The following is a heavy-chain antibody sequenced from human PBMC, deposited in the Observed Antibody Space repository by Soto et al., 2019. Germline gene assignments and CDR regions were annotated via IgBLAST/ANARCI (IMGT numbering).Heavy chain of an antibody. CDR2: IYHSGST. J-gene: IGHJ6*02. Sequence: SETLSLTCAVSGGSISSSNWWSWVRQPPGKGLEWIGEIYHSGSTNYNPSLKSRVTISVDKSKNQFSLKLSSVTAADTAVYYCARDRSSDDYGGNPGNYYYGMDVWGQGTTVTVSS. V-gene: IGHV4-4*02. CDR1: GGSISSSNW. CDR3: ARDRSSDDYGGNPGNYYYGMDV. D-gene: IGHD4-17*01.